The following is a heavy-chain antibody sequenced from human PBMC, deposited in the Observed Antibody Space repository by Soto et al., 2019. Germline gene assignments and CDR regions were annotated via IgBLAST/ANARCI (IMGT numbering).Heavy chain of an antibody. CDR3: AKGDQYCRGGSCSSFHYYPMDV. Sequence: SLRLSCAASGFTFGNYAMSWVRQAAMKGLEWVSSIIDSGGRTYYADCVKGGFTIARDKPKTTLYLVMTTLIVQHTAVYYCAKGDQYCRGGSCSSFHYYPMDVWRQGTTVTVSS. V-gene: IGHV3-23*01. CDR2: IIDSGGRT. J-gene: IGHJ6*02. CDR1: GFTFGNYA. D-gene: IGHD2-15*01.